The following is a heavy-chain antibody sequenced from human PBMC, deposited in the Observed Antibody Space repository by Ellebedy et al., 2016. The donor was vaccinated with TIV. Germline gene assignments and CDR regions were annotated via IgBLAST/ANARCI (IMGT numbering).Heavy chain of an antibody. D-gene: IGHD3-10*01. CDR3: ARDDGSEGALGY. CDR2: MDQDGSKT. V-gene: IGHV3-7*03. Sequence: GESLKISCAASGFTFSSFWMTWARQAPGKGLEWVANMDQDGSKTNYVGSVKGRFSISRDKAQNSLYLQMNSLRAEDTAMYYCARDDGSEGALGYWGRGTLVTVSS. J-gene: IGHJ4*02. CDR1: GFTFSSFW.